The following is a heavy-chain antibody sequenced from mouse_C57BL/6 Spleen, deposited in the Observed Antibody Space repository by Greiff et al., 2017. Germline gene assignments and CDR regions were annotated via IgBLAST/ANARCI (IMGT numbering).Heavy chain of an antibody. CDR3: ARGGYGSSPYYAMDY. D-gene: IGHD1-1*01. CDR2: IYPRSGNT. V-gene: IGHV1-81*01. CDR1: GYTFTSYG. J-gene: IGHJ4*01. Sequence: VQLQQSGAELARPGASVKLSCKASGYTFTSYGISWVKQRTGQGLEWIGEIYPRSGNTYYNEKFKGKATLTADKSSSTAYMELRSLTSEDSAVYFCARGGYGSSPYYAMDYWGQGTSVTVSS.